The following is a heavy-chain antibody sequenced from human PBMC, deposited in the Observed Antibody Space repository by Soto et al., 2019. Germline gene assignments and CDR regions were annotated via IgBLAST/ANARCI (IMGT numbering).Heavy chain of an antibody. D-gene: IGHD6-19*01. V-gene: IGHV4-39*01. CDR1: GGSISSSSYY. J-gene: IGHJ6*02. CDR3: GAYSSPPYYYYYGMDV. CDR2: IYYSGST. Sequence: SETLSLTCTVSGGSISSSSYYWGWIRQPPGKGLEWIGSIYYSGSTYYNPSLKSRVTISVDTSKNQFSLKLSSVTAADTAVYYCGAYSSPPYYYYYGMDVWGQGTTVTVSS.